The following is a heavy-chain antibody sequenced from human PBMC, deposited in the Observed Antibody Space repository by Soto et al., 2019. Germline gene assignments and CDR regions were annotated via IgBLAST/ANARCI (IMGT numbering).Heavy chain of an antibody. Sequence: QVQLVQSGAEMKRPGSSLKVSCETSGGIFTNYTFHWVRQAPGQGLEWMGWIIPVLDIANYAHKLQGRITIPSHIFSSTDYLKSSTLKFEDTDIYLCAKVPTASSPFDYWGQGTLVTVSS. CDR3: AKVPTASSPFDY. V-gene: IGHV1-69*02. CDR1: GGIFTNYT. J-gene: IGHJ4*02. D-gene: IGHD1-26*01. CDR2: IIPVLDIA.